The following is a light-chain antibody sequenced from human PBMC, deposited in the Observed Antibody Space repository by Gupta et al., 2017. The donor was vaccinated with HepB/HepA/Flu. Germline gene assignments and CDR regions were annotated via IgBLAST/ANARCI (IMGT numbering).Light chain of an antibody. J-gene: IGLJ1*01. CDR2: DVS. V-gene: IGLV2-14*03. Sequence: QSALLQPSAAFASPGQSLTISCTGTSCDVGGYNYVSWYQQPPDKAPKLMIYDVSNRPSGVSNRFSGSKSGNTASLTISGLQAEDEADYYCSSYTSSTWVFGTGTKVTVL. CDR3: SSYTSSTWV. CDR1: SCDVGGYNY.